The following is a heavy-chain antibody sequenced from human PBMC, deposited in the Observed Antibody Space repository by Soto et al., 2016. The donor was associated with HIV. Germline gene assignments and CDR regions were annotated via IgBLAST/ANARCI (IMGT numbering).Heavy chain of an antibody. CDR2: IYSGGNT. CDR3: VRDDNYYEAYGLDV. CDR1: GFTISTNY. D-gene: IGHD3-22*01. V-gene: IGHV3-66*01. Sequence: EVQLVESGGGLVQPGGSLRLSCAASGFTISTNYMSWVRQAPGKGLEWVSIIYSGGNTYYADSVKGRFTISRDNSKNTLYLQMDSLRAEDTGIYYCVRDDNYYEAYGLDVVGPRDHGHRLL. J-gene: IGHJ6*02.